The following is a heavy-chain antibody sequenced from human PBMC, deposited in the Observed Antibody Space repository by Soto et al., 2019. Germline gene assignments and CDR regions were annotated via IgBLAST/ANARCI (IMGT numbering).Heavy chain of an antibody. CDR1: GFTFSSYA. CDR3: ARDGVVVVAAIVYYYYGMDV. V-gene: IGHV3-30-3*01. D-gene: IGHD2-15*01. CDR2: ISYDGSNK. J-gene: IGHJ6*02. Sequence: GGSLRLSCAASGFTFSSYAMHWVRQAPGKGLEWVAVISYDGSNKYYADSVKGRFTISRDNSKNTLYLQMNSLRAEDTAVYYCARDGVVVVAAIVYYYYGMDVWGQGTTVTVSS.